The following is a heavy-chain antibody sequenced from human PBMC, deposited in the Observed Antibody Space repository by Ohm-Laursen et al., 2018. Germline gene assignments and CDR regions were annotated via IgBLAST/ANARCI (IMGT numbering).Heavy chain of an antibody. CDR2: ISGSGDNT. J-gene: IGHJ6*02. CDR1: GFTFSSYS. D-gene: IGHD2-2*01. CDR3: AKDPLDCRTTSCFYYYHYFGMDV. Sequence: SRRLSCTASGFTFSSYSMNWVRQAPGKGLEWVSAISGSGDNTYSSDSVKGRFTISRDNAKHTVYLQMNSLRADDTAVYYCAKDPLDCRTTSCFYYYHYFGMDVWGQGTTVTVSS. V-gene: IGHV3-23*01.